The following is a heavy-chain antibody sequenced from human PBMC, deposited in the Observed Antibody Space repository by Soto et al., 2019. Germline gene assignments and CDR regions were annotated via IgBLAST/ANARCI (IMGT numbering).Heavy chain of an antibody. CDR2: ISPSGGST. CDR1: GFTFSNYA. CDR3: AKPLNYDSAGYYYNYYYGMDV. D-gene: IGHD3-22*01. J-gene: IGHJ6*02. V-gene: IGHV3-23*01. Sequence: GGSLRLSCAASGFTFSNYAMIWVRQAPRKGLEWVSIISPSGGSTYYADSVKGRFTISRDNSKNTLYVQMNSLRAEDTALYYCAKPLNYDSAGYYYNYYYGMDVWGQGTTVTVSS.